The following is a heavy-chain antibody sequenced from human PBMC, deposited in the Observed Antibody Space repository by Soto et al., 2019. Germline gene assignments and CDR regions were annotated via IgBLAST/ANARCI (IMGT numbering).Heavy chain of an antibody. V-gene: IGHV1-46*01. CDR3: ARDLKPPYYYDSSGPLGY. J-gene: IGHJ4*02. CDR2: INPSGGST. D-gene: IGHD3-22*01. Sequence: ASVKVSCKASGYTFTSYYMHWVRQAPGQGLEWMGIINPSGGSTSYAQKFQGRVTMTRDTSTSTVYMELSSLRSEDTAVYYCARDLKPPYYYDSSGPLGYWGQGTLVTVSA. CDR1: GYTFTSYY.